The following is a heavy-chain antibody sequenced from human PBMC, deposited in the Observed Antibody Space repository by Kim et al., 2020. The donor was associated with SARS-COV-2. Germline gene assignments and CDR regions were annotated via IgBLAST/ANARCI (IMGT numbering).Heavy chain of an antibody. Sequence: GGSLRLSCAASGFTFSSYAMHWVRQAPGKGLEWVAVISYDGSNKYYADSVKGRFTISRDNSKNTLYLQMNSLRAEDTAVYYCARSMVRGVRAFDIWGQGT. V-gene: IGHV3-30*04. CDR1: GFTFSSYA. J-gene: IGHJ3*02. D-gene: IGHD3-10*01. CDR3: ARSMVRGVRAFDI. CDR2: ISYDGSNK.